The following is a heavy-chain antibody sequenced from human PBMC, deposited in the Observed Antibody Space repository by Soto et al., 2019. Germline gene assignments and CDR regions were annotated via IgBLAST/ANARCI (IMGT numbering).Heavy chain of an antibody. J-gene: IGHJ6*02. CDR2: ITSTSSTK. CDR1: GFTFSSYE. V-gene: IGHV3-48*02. D-gene: IGHD3-10*01. CDR3: ARRITMVRGPYYYYAMDV. Sequence: GGSLRLSCAASGFTFSSYEVNWVRQAPGKGLEWVSYITSTSSTKNYADSVKGRFTISRDNANNSLYLQMNSLRDEDTAVYYCARRITMVRGPYYYYAMDVWGQGTTVTVSS.